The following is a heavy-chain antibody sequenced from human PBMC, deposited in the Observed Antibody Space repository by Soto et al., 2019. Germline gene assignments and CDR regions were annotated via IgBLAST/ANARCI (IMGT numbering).Heavy chain of an antibody. CDR2: INHSGST. D-gene: IGHD2-2*01. Sequence: SETLSLTCAVYGGSFSGYYWSWIRQPPGKGLEWIGEINHSGSTNYNPSLKSRVTISVDTSKNQFSLKLSSVTAADTAVYYCARGYCSSTSCYGRPKNWFDPWGQGTLVTVSS. V-gene: IGHV4-34*01. CDR3: ARGYCSSTSCYGRPKNWFDP. CDR1: GGSFSGYY. J-gene: IGHJ5*02.